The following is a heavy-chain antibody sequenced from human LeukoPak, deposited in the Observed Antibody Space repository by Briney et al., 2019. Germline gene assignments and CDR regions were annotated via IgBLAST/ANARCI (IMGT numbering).Heavy chain of an antibody. CDR1: GGPFSIYC. V-gene: IGHV4-34*01. D-gene: IGHD1-26*01. CDR3: ATMGSGSYFND. Sequence: PSETLSLTCGVYGGPFSIYCWNWIRQSPGEGLEWIGEINQSGSTKYNPSLKSRVTISVDTSKNQFSLKLSSVTAADTAVYYCATMGSGSYFNDWGQGSLVTVSS. CDR2: INQSGST. J-gene: IGHJ4*02.